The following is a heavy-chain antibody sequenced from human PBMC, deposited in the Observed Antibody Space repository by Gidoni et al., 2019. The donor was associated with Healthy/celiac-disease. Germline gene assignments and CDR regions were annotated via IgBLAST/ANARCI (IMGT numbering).Heavy chain of an antibody. Sequence: QVPLVQSGAEVKKPGASVKVSCKASGSTFTGYYMHRGRQAPGHGLEWIGWINPNRGGTNYAQKFQGRVTMTRDTSISTAYMELSRLRSDDTAVYYCARGFGVPKYYYDSSGYYELHYWGQGTLVTVSS. V-gene: IGHV1-2*02. CDR1: GSTFTGYY. CDR3: ARGFGVPKYYYDSSGYYELHY. D-gene: IGHD3-22*01. J-gene: IGHJ4*02. CDR2: INPNRGGT.